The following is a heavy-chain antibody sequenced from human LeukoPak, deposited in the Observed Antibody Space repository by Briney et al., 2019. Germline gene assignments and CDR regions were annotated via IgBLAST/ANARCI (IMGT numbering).Heavy chain of an antibody. D-gene: IGHD2-8*01. CDR3: SRENGAFSPFGY. Sequence: SETLSLTCGVSGDSISNTNWWSWVRQPPGQGLEWIGEISLTGLTHYNPSLESRVTVSLDKSKNQLSLNLTSVTAADTAVYYCSRENGAFSPFGYWGQGTLVTVLS. CDR1: GDSISNTNW. J-gene: IGHJ4*02. V-gene: IGHV4-4*02. CDR2: ISLTGLT.